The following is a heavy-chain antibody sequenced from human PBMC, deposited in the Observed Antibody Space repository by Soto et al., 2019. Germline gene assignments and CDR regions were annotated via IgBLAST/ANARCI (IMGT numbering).Heavy chain of an antibody. CDR2: MNPGSGDT. Sequence: ASVKVSCKASGYIFTNNDVSWVRQATGQGLEWMGWMNPGSGDTGYAQKFQGRVTMTRNISIATAYMELSSLRADDTAIYYCARMASFGSLNWFDPWGQGTQVTVS. V-gene: IGHV1-8*01. J-gene: IGHJ5*02. CDR1: GYIFTNND. CDR3: ARMASFGSLNWFDP. D-gene: IGHD5-18*01.